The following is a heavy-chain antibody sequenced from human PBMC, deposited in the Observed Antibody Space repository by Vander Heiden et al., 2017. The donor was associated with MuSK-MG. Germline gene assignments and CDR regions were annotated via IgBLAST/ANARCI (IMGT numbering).Heavy chain of an antibody. D-gene: IGHD1-26*01. CDR3: ARDYSGSYFFDY. V-gene: IGHV3-21*01. CDR2: ISSSSSYI. CDR1: GFTFRSYS. J-gene: IGHJ4*02. Sequence: EVQLVESGGGLVKPGGSLILSCAASGFTFRSYSMNWVRQAPGKGLEWVSSISSSSSYIYYADAVKGRFTISRDNAKNSLYLQMKSLRAEDTAVYYCARDYSGSYFFDYWGQGTLVTVYS.